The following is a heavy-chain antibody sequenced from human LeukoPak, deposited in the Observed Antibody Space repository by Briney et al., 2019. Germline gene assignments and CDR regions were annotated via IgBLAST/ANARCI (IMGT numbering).Heavy chain of an antibody. CDR3: AKNGKYYDILTGYCLDDY. D-gene: IGHD3-9*01. CDR1: GFTFSSYV. Sequence: PGGSLRLSCAASGFTFSSYVMSWVRQAPGKGLEWVSNISDNGGSTYYADSVKGRFTISRDNSKNTLYLQMNSLRAEDTAVYYCAKNGKYYDILTGYCLDDYWGQGALVTVSS. J-gene: IGHJ4*02. CDR2: ISDNGGST. V-gene: IGHV3-23*01.